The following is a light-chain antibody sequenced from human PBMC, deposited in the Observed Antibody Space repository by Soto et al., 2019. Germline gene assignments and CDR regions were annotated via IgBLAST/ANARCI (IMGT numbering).Light chain of an antibody. CDR2: GAS. CDR1: QYINTR. V-gene: IGKV3-20*01. CDR3: QQYGTSPVT. J-gene: IGKJ1*01. Sequence: EIVLTQSPATLSSFPGDRVTLSCRASQYINTRLAWYQQKPGQAPRLLIYGASSRATGIPDRFSGGGSGTDFTLTISRLEPEDFAVYYCQQYGTSPVTFGQGTKVDIK.